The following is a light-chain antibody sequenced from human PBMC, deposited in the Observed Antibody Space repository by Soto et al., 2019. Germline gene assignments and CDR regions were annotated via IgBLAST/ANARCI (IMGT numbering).Light chain of an antibody. CDR1: SSDVGGYNY. CDR2: DVS. Sequence: QSALTQPASVSGSPGQSITISCTGTSSDVGGYNYVSWYQQYPGKAPKLRIYDVSNRPSGVSNRFSGSKSGNTASLTISGLQAEDEADYYCSSYTSSSAVVFGGETQLTVL. J-gene: IGLJ3*02. V-gene: IGLV2-14*01. CDR3: SSYTSSSAVV.